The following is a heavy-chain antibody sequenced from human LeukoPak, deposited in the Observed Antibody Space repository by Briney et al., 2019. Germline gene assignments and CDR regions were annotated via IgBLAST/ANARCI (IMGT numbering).Heavy chain of an antibody. CDR3: AREEYQLLSRAFDI. J-gene: IGHJ3*02. Sequence: SETLYLTCTVSGGSLSSGSYYWSWIRQPPGKGLEWIGYIYYSGTTNYNPSLKSRVTISVDTSKNQFSLKLSSVTAADTAVYYCAREEYQLLSRAFDIWGQGTMVTVSS. V-gene: IGHV4-61*01. CDR1: GGSLSSGSYY. D-gene: IGHD2-2*01. CDR2: IYYSGTT.